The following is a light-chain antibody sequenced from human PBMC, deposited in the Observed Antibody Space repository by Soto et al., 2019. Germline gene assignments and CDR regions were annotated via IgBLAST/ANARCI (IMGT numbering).Light chain of an antibody. Sequence: EVVLTQSPGTLSLSPGERATLSCRASQSVSANYLAWYQQKPGHAPRLLIYDASTRAIGIPDRFSVSGSQADFTLTIRGLEPEDFALYYCLQYGSSRRILGGGTKVEIK. CDR2: DAS. J-gene: IGKJ4*01. CDR3: LQYGSSRRI. CDR1: QSVSANY. V-gene: IGKV3-20*01.